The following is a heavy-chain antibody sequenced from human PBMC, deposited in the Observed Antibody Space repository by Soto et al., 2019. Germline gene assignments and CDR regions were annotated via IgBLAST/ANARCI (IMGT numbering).Heavy chain of an antibody. Sequence: ASAKGSSWASGGAFSGCAISWGRQAPGQGREWMGWSSAYNGNTNYAQKLQGRVTMTTDTSTSPAYMELRSLRSDDTAVYYCARDLRRHFDWLFLPYGMDVWGQGPTVTVSS. V-gene: IGHV1-18*01. CDR2: SSAYNGNT. J-gene: IGHJ6*02. CDR1: GGAFSGCA. CDR3: ARDLRRHFDWLFLPYGMDV. D-gene: IGHD3-9*01.